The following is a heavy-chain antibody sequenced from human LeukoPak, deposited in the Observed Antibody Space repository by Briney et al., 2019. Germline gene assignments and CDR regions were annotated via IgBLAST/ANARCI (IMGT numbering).Heavy chain of an antibody. V-gene: IGHV4-31*03. CDR1: GGSISSGGYY. CDR2: IYYSGST. D-gene: IGHD2-21*01. Sequence: SETLSLTCTVPGGSISSGGYYWSWIRQHPGKGLEWIGYIYYSGSTYYNPSLKSRVTISVDTSKNQFSLKLSSVTAADTAVYYCARDVVATVWSQRAYNWFDPWGQGTLVTVSS. J-gene: IGHJ5*02. CDR3: ARDVVATVWSQRAYNWFDP.